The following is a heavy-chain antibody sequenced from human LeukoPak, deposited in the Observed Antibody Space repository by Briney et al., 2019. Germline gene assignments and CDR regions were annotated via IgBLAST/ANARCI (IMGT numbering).Heavy chain of an antibody. CDR3: AVNPHSSSWYYY. J-gene: IGHJ4*02. Sequence: GASVKVSCKTSGYSFTSYYMPWIRQAPGQGLEWMGIINPSGGSTSYAQKFQGRVTMARDTSTSTVYMELSSLRSEDTAVYYCAVNPHSSSWYYYWGQGTLVTVSS. D-gene: IGHD6-13*01. CDR1: GYSFTSYY. CDR2: INPSGGST. V-gene: IGHV1-46*01.